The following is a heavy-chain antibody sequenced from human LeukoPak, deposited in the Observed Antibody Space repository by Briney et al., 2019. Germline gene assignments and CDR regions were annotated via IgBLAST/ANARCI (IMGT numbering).Heavy chain of an antibody. CDR3: ARLERIYYYYGMDV. V-gene: IGHV4-34*01. CDR1: GGSISSYY. D-gene: IGHD2/OR15-2a*01. J-gene: IGHJ6*02. Sequence: PSETLSLTCTVSGGSISSYYWSWTRQPPGKGLEWIGEINHSGSTNYNPSLKSRVTISVDTSKNQFSLKLSSVTAADTAVYYCARLERIYYYYGMDVWGQGTTVTVSS. CDR2: INHSGST.